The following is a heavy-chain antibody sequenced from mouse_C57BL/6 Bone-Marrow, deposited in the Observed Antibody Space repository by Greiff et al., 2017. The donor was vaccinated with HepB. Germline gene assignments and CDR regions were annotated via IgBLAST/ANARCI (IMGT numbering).Heavy chain of an antibody. V-gene: IGHV1-26*01. CDR3: ANEITTGWYFDV. D-gene: IGHD1-1*01. CDR2: INPNNGGT. CDR1: GYTFTDYY. J-gene: IGHJ1*03. Sequence: EVQLQQSGPELVKPGASVKISCKASGYTFTDYYMNWVKQSHGKSLEWIGDINPNNGGTSYNQKFKGKATLTVDKSSSTAYMELRSLTSEDSAVYYCANEITTGWYFDVWGTGTTVTVSS.